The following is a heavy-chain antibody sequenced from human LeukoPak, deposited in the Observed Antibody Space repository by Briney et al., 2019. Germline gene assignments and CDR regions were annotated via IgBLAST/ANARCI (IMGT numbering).Heavy chain of an antibody. Sequence: GGSLRLSCAASGFIFSSYSMNWVRQAPGKGLEWVSSISSSSSYIYYADSVKGRFTISRDNAKNSLYLQMNSLRAEDTAVYYCARDMVAGTYDYWGQGTLVTVSS. J-gene: IGHJ4*02. V-gene: IGHV3-21*01. D-gene: IGHD6-19*01. CDR2: ISSSSSYI. CDR1: GFIFSSYS. CDR3: ARDMVAGTYDY.